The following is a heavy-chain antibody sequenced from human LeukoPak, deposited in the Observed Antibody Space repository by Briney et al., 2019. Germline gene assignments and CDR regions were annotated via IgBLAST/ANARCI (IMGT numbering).Heavy chain of an antibody. D-gene: IGHD5-24*01. Sequence: GGSLRLSFAASGFTFSSYAMHWVRQAPGKGLEWVAVISYDGSNKYYADSVKGRFTISRDNSKNTLYLQMNSLRAEDTAVYYCARDAVEMATYYFDYWGQGTLVTVSS. V-gene: IGHV3-30-3*01. CDR1: GFTFSSYA. CDR2: ISYDGSNK. CDR3: ARDAVEMATYYFDY. J-gene: IGHJ4*02.